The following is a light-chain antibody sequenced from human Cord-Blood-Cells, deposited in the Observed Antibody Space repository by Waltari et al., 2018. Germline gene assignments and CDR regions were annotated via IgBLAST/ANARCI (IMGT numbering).Light chain of an antibody. CDR3: QQYYSTPPT. CDR2: WAS. V-gene: IGKV4-1*01. J-gene: IGKJ2*01. Sequence: DIVMTQSPDSLAVSLGERATINCKSSQRVLYSSNNKNYLAWYQQKPGQPPKLLIYWASTRESGVPDRLSGSGSGTDFTLTISSLQAEDVAVYYCQQYYSTPPTFGQGTKLEIK. CDR1: QRVLYSSNNKNY.